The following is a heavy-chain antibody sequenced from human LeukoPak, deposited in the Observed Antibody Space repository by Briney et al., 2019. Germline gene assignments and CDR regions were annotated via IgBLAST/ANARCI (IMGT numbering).Heavy chain of an antibody. D-gene: IGHD4/OR15-4a*01. V-gene: IGHV3-30-3*01. CDR3: ARRRDYPDY. J-gene: IGHJ4*02. CDR1: GFTFSSYA. CDR2: ISYDGSNK. Sequence: GRSLRLSCAASGFTFSSYAMHWVRQAPGKGLEWVAVISYDGSNKYYADSVKGRFTVSRDNSKNTLYLQMNSLRAEDTAVYYCARRRDYPDYWGQGTLVTVSS.